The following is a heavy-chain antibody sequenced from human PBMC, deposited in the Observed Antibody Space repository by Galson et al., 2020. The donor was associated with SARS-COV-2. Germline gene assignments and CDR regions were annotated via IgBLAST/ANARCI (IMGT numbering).Heavy chain of an antibody. V-gene: IGHV3-15*01. CDR3: TTVNGDSYGYDLNCDY. Sequence: GGSLRLSCAASGFTFSNAWMSWVRQAPGKGLEWVGRIKSKTDGGTTDYAATVKGRFTISRDDSKNTLYLQMNSLKTEDTAVYYCTTVNGDSYGYDLNCDYWGQGTLGTVSS. J-gene: IGHJ4*02. D-gene: IGHD5-18*01. CDR2: IKSKTDGGTT. CDR1: GFTFSNAW.